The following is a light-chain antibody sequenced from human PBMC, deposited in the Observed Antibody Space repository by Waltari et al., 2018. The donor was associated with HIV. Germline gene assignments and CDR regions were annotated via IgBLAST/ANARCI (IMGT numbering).Light chain of an antibody. J-gene: IGKJ3*01. CDR2: ATS. CDR3: QQTYTGVT. V-gene: IGKV1-39*01. Sequence: DIQMTQSPSSLSASVGDRVSITCLANQRFSSYLNWYQQKPGRPPILLIYATSTLQKGVPSRFTGWGSGTDFTLAITGLQRDDFATYFCQQTYTGVTFGPGTTV. CDR1: QRFSSY.